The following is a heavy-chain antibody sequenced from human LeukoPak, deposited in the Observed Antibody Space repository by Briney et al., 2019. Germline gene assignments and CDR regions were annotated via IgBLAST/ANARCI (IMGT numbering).Heavy chain of an antibody. CDR1: GGTFSSYA. Sequence: GASVKVSCKASGGTFSSYAISWVRQAPGQGLEWMGGIIPIFGTANYARKFQGRVTITADESTSTAYMELSSLRSEDTAVYYCASNYYDSSGYHKYFDYWGQGTLVTVSS. J-gene: IGHJ4*02. V-gene: IGHV1-69*13. CDR3: ASNYYDSSGYHKYFDY. CDR2: IIPIFGTA. D-gene: IGHD3-22*01.